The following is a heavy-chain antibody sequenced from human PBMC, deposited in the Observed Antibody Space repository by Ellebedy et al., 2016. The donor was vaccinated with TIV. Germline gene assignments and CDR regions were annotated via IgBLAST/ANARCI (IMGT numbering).Heavy chain of an antibody. CDR1: GYSFTNYW. D-gene: IGHD6-13*01. J-gene: IGHJ6*02. V-gene: IGHV5-51*01. Sequence: GESLKISCKGSGYSFTNYWIGWVRQMPGKGLEWMGIIYPGDSDTRYSPSFQGQVTISADKSISTAYLQWSSLKASDTAMYYCARHEGASSSWYSRGIYYYYGMDVWGQGTTVTVSS. CDR3: ARHEGASSSWYSRGIYYYYGMDV. CDR2: IYPGDSDT.